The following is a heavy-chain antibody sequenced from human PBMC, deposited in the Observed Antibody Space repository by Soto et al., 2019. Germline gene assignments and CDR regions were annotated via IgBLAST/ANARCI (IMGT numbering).Heavy chain of an antibody. Sequence: SQDPLITCVISGDSVSSNSAAWNWIRQSPSRGLEWLGRTYYRSKWFNNYALSVKSRITINPDTSKNQFSLQLNSVTPEDTAVYYCARGDQGFDYWGQGTLVTVSS. J-gene: IGHJ4*02. CDR1: GDSVSSNSAA. CDR3: ARGDQGFDY. V-gene: IGHV6-1*01. CDR2: TYYRSKWFN. D-gene: IGHD3-16*01.